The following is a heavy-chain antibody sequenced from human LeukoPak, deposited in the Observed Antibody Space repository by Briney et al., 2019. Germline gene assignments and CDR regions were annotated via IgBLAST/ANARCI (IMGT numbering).Heavy chain of an antibody. V-gene: IGHV4-61*10. D-gene: IGHD1-1*01. Sequence: PSETLSLTCTVSGGSISSKDYYWTWIRQPAGKGLEWVGRVFYDGDTYSNPSLRSRVTISVDTSKNQFSLKLSSVTAADTAVYFCARGLSSHFNWNSAYYYYYMDVWGKGTTVTISS. CDR3: ARGLSSHFNWNSAYYYYYMDV. CDR1: GGSISSKDYY. CDR2: VFYDGDT. J-gene: IGHJ6*03.